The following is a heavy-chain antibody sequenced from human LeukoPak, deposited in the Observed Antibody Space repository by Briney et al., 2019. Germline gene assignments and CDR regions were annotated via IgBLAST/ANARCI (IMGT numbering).Heavy chain of an antibody. V-gene: IGHV3-48*01. CDR2: ISSSSSTI. D-gene: IGHD3-22*01. Sequence: GGSLRLSCAASGFTFSSYSMNWVRQAPGKGLEWVSYISSSSSTIYYADSVKGRFTISRDSAKNSLYLQMNSLRAEDTAVYYCARDGVMIYYDGRVYPDAFDVGGKGKMATSSS. J-gene: IGHJ3*01. CDR1: GFTFSSYS. CDR3: ARDGVMIYYDGRVYPDAFDV.